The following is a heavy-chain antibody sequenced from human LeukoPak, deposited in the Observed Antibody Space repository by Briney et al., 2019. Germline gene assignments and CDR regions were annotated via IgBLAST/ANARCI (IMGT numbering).Heavy chain of an antibody. CDR3: TRGPIHLWLHNGMDV. CDR1: GFTFGDHA. V-gene: IGHV3-49*04. J-gene: IGHJ6*02. CDR2: IRSKAYRGTT. D-gene: IGHD5-18*01. Sequence: GGSLRLSCTTSGFTFGDHAMSWVCQAPGKGLEWVGFIRSKAYRGTTEYAASVEDRFTISRDDSKSIAYLQMDSLTSEDTAVYYCTRGPIHLWLHNGMDVWGQGTTVTVSS.